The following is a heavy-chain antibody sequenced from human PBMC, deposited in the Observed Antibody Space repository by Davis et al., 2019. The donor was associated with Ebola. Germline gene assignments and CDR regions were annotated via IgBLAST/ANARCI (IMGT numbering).Heavy chain of an antibody. D-gene: IGHD3-10*01. CDR2: IDPSDSYT. J-gene: IGHJ4*02. V-gene: IGHV5-10-1*01. CDR3: ARRGTGFDY. Sequence: PGGSLRLSCKGSGYSFTTYWISWVRQMPGKGLEWMGRIDPSDSYTYYNPSFQGHVTISADRSISTAYVQWSSLKASDTAMYYCARRGTGFDYWGQGTLVTVSS. CDR1: GYSFTTYW.